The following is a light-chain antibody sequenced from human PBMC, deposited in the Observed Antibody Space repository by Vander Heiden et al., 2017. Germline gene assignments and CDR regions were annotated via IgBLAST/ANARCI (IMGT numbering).Light chain of an antibody. J-gene: IGKJ4*01. Sequence: EIVLTQSPATLSVSPAARAAPVCRVSPSLRSNLAWHQQKPSPGPMSLIYGASSRAAGIPVRLSGSGSGTAFTLTISSLQSEDFAVSYCQQYNNWPPLTFGGGTKVEIK. CDR3: QQYNNWPPLT. CDR2: GAS. V-gene: IGKV3-15*01. CDR1: PSLRSN.